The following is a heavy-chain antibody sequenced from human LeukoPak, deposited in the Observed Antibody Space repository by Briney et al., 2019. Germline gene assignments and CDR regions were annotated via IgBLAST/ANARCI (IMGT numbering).Heavy chain of an antibody. CDR1: GGTFSSYA. J-gene: IGHJ4*02. CDR3: ASSPADGYNCDY. D-gene: IGHD5-24*01. CDR2: IIPIFGTA. Sequence: ASVKVSCKASGGTFSSYAISWVRQAPGQGLEWMGGIIPIFGTANYAQKFQGRVTITADKSTSTAYMELSSLRSEDTAVYYCASSPADGYNCDYWGQGTLVTVSS. V-gene: IGHV1-69*06.